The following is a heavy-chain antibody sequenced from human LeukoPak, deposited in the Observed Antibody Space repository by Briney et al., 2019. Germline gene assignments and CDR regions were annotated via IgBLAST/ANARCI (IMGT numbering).Heavy chain of an antibody. V-gene: IGHV1-46*01. CDR1: GYTFTNYY. Sequence: SVKVSCKASGYTFTNYYMHWVRQPPGQGLEWMGIIDPSGGSTSYAQKFQGRVTMTRDTSTSTVYMELGSLRSEDTAVYYCATVYGDSGYGMDVWGQGTAVTVSS. CDR3: ATVYGDSGYGMDV. D-gene: IGHD4-17*01. CDR2: IDPSGGST. J-gene: IGHJ6*02.